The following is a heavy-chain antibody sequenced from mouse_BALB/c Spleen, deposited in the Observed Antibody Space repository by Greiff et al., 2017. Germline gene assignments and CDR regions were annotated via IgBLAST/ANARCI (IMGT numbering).Heavy chain of an antibody. J-gene: IGHJ4*01. CDR3: ARGGYGNYDYAMDY. CDR2: ISSGSSTI. V-gene: IGHV5-17*02. D-gene: IGHD2-10*02. Sequence: EVKLMESGGGLVQPGGSRKLSCAASGFTFSSFGTHWVRQAPEKGLEWVAYISSGSSTIYYADTVKGRFTISRDNPKNTLFLQMTSLRSEDTAMYYCARGGYGNYDYAMDYWGQGTSVTVSS. CDR1: GFTFSSFG.